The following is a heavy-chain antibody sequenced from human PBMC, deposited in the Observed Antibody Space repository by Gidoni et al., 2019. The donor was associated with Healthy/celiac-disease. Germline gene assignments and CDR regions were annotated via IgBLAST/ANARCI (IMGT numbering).Heavy chain of an antibody. Sequence: EVQLVESGGGLVQPGRSLRLHCNASGFTFGDYAMSWFRQAPGKGLGWVGFIRSKAYGGTTEYAASVKGRFTISRDDSKSIAYLQMNSLKTEDTAVYYCTRILTYYYGSGSYYYWGQGTLVTVSS. CDR1: GFTFGDYA. CDR3: TRILTYYYGSGSYYY. D-gene: IGHD3-10*01. CDR2: IRSKAYGGTT. V-gene: IGHV3-49*03. J-gene: IGHJ4*02.